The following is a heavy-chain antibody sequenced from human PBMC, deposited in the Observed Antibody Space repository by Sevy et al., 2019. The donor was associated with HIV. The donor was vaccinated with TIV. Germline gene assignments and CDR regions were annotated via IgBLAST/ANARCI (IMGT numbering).Heavy chain of an antibody. Sequence: SLRLSCTASGFIFGDYAVSWVRQAPGKGLEWVGFIRSKAFGGTTDFAASVKGRFTISRDDSKSIAYLQMNSLKTEDTAVYYCSRDQWQQVVRPHCDYWGQGTLVTVSS. CDR3: SRDQWQQVVRPHCDY. D-gene: IGHD6-13*01. CDR2: IRSKAFGGTT. J-gene: IGHJ4*02. CDR1: GFIFGDYA. V-gene: IGHV3-49*04.